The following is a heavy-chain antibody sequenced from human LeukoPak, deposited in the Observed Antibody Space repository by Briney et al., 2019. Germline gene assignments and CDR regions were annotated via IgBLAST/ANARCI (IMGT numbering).Heavy chain of an antibody. V-gene: IGHV3-23*01. Sequence: GGSLRLSCAASGFTFSSYAMSWVRQAPGKGLEWVSAISGSGGSTYYADSVKGRFTISRDNSKNTLYLQMNSLRAEDAAVYYCAAPTLWFGELNYWGQGTLVTVSS. CDR3: AAPTLWFGELNY. J-gene: IGHJ4*02. CDR1: GFTFSSYA. CDR2: ISGSGGST. D-gene: IGHD3-10*01.